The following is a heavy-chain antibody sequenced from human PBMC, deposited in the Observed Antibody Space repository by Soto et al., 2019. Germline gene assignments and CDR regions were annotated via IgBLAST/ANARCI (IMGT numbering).Heavy chain of an antibody. V-gene: IGHV4-30-4*01. CDR3: ARVAYDSYYYYYGMDV. CDR2: IYYSGST. CDR1: CGSISSGDYY. Sequence: KTSETLSLTCTVSCGSISSGDYYWSWIRQPPGKGLEWIGYIYYSGSTYYNPSLKSRVTISVDTSKNQFSLKLSSVTAADTAVYYCARVAYDSYYYYYGMDVWGQGTTVTVS. D-gene: IGHD3-3*01. J-gene: IGHJ6*02.